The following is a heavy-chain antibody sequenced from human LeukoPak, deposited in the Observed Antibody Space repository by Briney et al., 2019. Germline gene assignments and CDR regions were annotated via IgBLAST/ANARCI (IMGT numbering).Heavy chain of an antibody. CDR3: ARDLGQYYDTSDNWFDP. J-gene: IGHJ5*02. CDR2: ISDSGGST. V-gene: IGHV3-23*01. Sequence: GGSLRLSCAASGFTFSSFAMNWVRQAPGKGLEWVSLISDSGGSTYYAGSVKGRFTISRDNAKNTLNLQMNSLRAEDTAVYYCARDLGQYYDTSDNWFDPWGQGTLVTVSS. D-gene: IGHD3-22*01. CDR1: GFTFSSFA.